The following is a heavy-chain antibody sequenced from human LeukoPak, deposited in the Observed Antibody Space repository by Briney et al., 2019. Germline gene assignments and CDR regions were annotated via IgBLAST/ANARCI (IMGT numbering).Heavy chain of an antibody. CDR3: AKHGSSGYTFGNDY. J-gene: IGHJ4*02. CDR1: GFTFSGYA. CDR2: ISGSGGGT. Sequence: PGGSLRLSCAASGFTFSGYAMSWVRQAPGKGLEWVSAISGSGGGTFYADSVKGRFTISRDNSKNTLYLQMNSLRAEDTAVYYCAKHGSSGYTFGNDYWGQGTLVTVSS. V-gene: IGHV3-23*01. D-gene: IGHD3-22*01.